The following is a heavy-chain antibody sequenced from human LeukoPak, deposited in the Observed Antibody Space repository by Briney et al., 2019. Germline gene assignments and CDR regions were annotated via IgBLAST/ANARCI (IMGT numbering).Heavy chain of an antibody. CDR2: ISYDGSNK. V-gene: IGHV3-30*04. D-gene: IGHD6-13*01. Sequence: GRSLRLSCAASGFTFSSYAMHWVRQAPGKGLEWVAVISYDGSNKYYADFVKGRFTISRDNSKNTLYLQMNSLRAEDTAVYYCARDRGAAADLQDYFDYWGQGTLVTVSS. J-gene: IGHJ4*02. CDR1: GFTFSSYA. CDR3: ARDRGAAADLQDYFDY.